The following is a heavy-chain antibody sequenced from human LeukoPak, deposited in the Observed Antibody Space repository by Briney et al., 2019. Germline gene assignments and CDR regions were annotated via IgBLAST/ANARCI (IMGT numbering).Heavy chain of an antibody. V-gene: IGHV3-7*03. Sequence: GGSLRLSCVASGFTFGKYWMSWVRQVPGKGLEWVANIKLDGSEKNYVDSVKGRFTISRDNTKNSLYLQMNSLRVEDTAVFYCARDQYDTWSRRGNFDSWGQGTLVIVSS. CDR3: ARDQYDTWSRRGNFDS. CDR1: GFTFGKYW. D-gene: IGHD3-3*01. J-gene: IGHJ4*02. CDR2: IKLDGSEK.